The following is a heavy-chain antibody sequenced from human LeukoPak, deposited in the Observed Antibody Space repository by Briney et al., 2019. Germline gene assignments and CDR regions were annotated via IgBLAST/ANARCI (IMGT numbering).Heavy chain of an antibody. Sequence: GASVKVSCKASGGTFSSYAISWVRQAPGQGLEWMEGIIPIFGTANYAQKFQGRVTITADESTSTAYMELSSLRSEDTAVYYCAREVQGTTFAIWGQGTLVTVSS. CDR1: GGTFSSYA. D-gene: IGHD1-7*01. CDR2: IIPIFGTA. V-gene: IGHV1-69*13. J-gene: IGHJ4*02. CDR3: AREVQGTTFAI.